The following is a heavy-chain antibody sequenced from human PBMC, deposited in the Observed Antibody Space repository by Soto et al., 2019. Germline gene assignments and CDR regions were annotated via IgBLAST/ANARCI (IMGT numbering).Heavy chain of an antibody. J-gene: IGHJ5*02. D-gene: IGHD3-10*01. Sequence: ASVKVSCKASGYTFTSYYMHWVRQAPGQGLEWMGIINPSGGSTSYAQKFQGRVTMTRDTSTSTVYMELSSVTAADTAVYYCARGSQYLITMVRGVISWFDPWGQGTLVTVSS. CDR3: ARGSQYLITMVRGVISWFDP. CDR2: INPSGGST. V-gene: IGHV1-46*01. CDR1: GYTFTSYY.